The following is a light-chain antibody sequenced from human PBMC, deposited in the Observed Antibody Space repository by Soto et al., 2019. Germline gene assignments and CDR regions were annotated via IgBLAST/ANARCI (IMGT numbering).Light chain of an antibody. CDR3: SSYARTSTHVV. Sequence: QSVLTQPASVSGSPGQSITISCTGTSSDVGGYNYVSWYQHHPGKAPKLMIYDVSNRPSGVSARFSGSKSDNTASLTISGLQVEDEADYYCSSYARTSTHVVFGGGTNSPS. V-gene: IGLV2-14*03. CDR1: SSDVGGYNY. CDR2: DVS. J-gene: IGLJ2*01.